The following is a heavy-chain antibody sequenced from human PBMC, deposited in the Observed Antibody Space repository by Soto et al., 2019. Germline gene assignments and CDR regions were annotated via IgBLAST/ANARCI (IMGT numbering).Heavy chain of an antibody. CDR1: GGTFSSYA. D-gene: IGHD2-2*01. Sequence: GASVKVSCKASGGTFSSYAISWVRQAPGQGLEWMGGIIPILGIANYAQKFQGRVTITADKSTSTAYMELSSLRSEDTAVYYCARVEGYCSSTSCEYNWFDPWGQGTLVTVSS. J-gene: IGHJ5*02. CDR2: IIPILGIA. CDR3: ARVEGYCSSTSCEYNWFDP. V-gene: IGHV1-69*10.